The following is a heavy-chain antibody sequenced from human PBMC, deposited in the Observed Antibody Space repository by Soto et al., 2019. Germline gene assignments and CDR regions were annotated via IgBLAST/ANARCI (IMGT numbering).Heavy chain of an antibody. V-gene: IGHV4-59*12. CDR3: VRGLGSYNWFDP. D-gene: IGHD3-16*01. J-gene: IGHJ5*02. Sequence: SETLSLTCTVSGGSISTYYWTWIRQPPGKGLEWIGYINYRGNTNYNPSLKSRLTISIDTSKNQFSLKLNSVTAADTAVYYCVRGLGSYNWFDPWGQGTLVTVS. CDR1: GGSISTYY. CDR2: INYRGNT.